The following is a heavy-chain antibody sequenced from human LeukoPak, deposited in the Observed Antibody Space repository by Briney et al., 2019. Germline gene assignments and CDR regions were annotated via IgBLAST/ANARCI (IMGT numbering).Heavy chain of an antibody. V-gene: IGHV1-18*01. CDR3: AHCSSTSCYFSAFDI. Sequence: ASVKVSCKASGYTFTSYGITWLRQAPGQGLEWMGWVSSYNGNTNYAQKLQGRVTMTTDTSTSTAYMELRSLRSDDTAVYYCAHCSSTSCYFSAFDIWGQGTMVTVSS. CDR2: VSSYNGNT. CDR1: GYTFTSYG. D-gene: IGHD2-2*01. J-gene: IGHJ3*02.